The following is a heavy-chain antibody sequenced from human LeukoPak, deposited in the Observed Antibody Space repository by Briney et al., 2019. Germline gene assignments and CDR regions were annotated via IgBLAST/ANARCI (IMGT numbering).Heavy chain of an antibody. D-gene: IGHD1-14*01. J-gene: IGHJ2*01. CDR2: ISGSGDNT. CDR3: ARTPWNWYFAL. V-gene: IGHV3-23*01. Sequence: GGSLRLSCAASGLTFSSYAMTWVRQAPGKGLEWVSAISGSGDNTYYADSVKGRFTISRDNSKNTLYLQMNSLRAEDTAVYYCARTPWNWYFALWGRGTLVTVSS. CDR1: GLTFSSYA.